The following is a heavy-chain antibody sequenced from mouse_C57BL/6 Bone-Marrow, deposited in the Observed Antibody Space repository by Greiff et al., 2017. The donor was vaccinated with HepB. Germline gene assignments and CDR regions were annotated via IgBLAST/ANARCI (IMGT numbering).Heavy chain of an antibody. D-gene: IGHD1-1*01. CDR2: IYPGSGST. CDR1: GYTFTSYW. Sequence: QVQLQQPGAELVKPGASVKMSCKASGYTFTSYWITWVKQRPGQGLEWIGDIYPGSGSTNYNEKFKSKATLTVDTSSSTAYMQLSSLTSEDSAVYYCARGSSCYWYFDVWGTGTTVTVSS. V-gene: IGHV1-55*01. J-gene: IGHJ1*03. CDR3: ARGSSCYWYFDV.